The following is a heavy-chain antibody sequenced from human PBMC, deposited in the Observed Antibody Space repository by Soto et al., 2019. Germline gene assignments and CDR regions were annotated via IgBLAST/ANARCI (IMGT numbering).Heavy chain of an antibody. Sequence: TLSLTCTVSGGSISSYYWSWIRQPPGKGLECIGYIYYSGSTNYNPSLKSRVSMSVDTSKNQFSLNLRSVTAADTAVYYCARFTIFGVVYYMDVWGKGTTVTVSS. CDR2: IYYSGST. D-gene: IGHD3-3*01. CDR1: GGSISSYY. CDR3: ARFTIFGVVYYMDV. J-gene: IGHJ6*03. V-gene: IGHV4-59*08.